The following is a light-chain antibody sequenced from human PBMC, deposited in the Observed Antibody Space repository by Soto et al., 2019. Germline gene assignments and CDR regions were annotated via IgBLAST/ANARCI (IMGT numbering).Light chain of an antibody. V-gene: IGKV1-5*03. CDR1: QSIGIW. CDR3: QQYNDYSWT. Sequence: IQMTQSPSTLSASVGDRVAITCRASQSIGIWLAWYQKKPGQAPRFLIYKASTLQTGVPSRFSGSGSGTEFTLTISSLQPDDLATYYCQQYNDYSWTFGQGTKVEIK. CDR2: KAS. J-gene: IGKJ1*01.